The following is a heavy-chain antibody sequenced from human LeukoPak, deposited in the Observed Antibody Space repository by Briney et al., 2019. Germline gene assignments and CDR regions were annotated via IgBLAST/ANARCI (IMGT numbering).Heavy chain of an antibody. V-gene: IGHV1-2*02. Sequence: GASVKVSCKASGYTFTGYYMHWVRQAPGQGLEWMGWINPNSGGTNYAQKLQGRVTMTTDTSTSTAYMELRSLRSDDTAVYYCARIIAAAGRRGGYYYYYYMDVWGKGTTVTISS. CDR2: INPNSGGT. CDR1: GYTFTGYY. CDR3: ARIIAAAGRRGGYYYYYYMDV. D-gene: IGHD6-13*01. J-gene: IGHJ6*03.